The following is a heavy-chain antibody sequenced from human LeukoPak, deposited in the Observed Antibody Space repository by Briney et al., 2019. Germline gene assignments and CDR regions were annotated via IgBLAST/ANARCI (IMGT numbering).Heavy chain of an antibody. CDR1: GGTFSSYA. CDR2: IIPILGIA. V-gene: IGHV1-69*04. D-gene: IGHD1-26*01. Sequence: ASVKVSCKASGGTFSSYAISWVRQAPGQGLEWMGRIIPILGIANYAQKFQGRVTITADKSTSTAYMELSSLRSEDTAVYYCARVVGATPYYYYGMDVWGQGTTVTVSS. CDR3: ARVVGATPYYYYGMDV. J-gene: IGHJ6*02.